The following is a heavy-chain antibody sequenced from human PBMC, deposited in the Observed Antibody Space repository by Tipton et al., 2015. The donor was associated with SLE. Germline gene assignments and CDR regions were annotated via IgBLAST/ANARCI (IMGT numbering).Heavy chain of an antibody. CDR1: GGSFSGYY. CDR3: SRGAADAFDI. V-gene: IGHV4-34*01. CDR2: INHSGST. Sequence: TLSLTCAVYGGSFSGYYWSWIRQPPGKGLEWIGEINHSGSTNYNPSLKSRVTISVDTSKNQFSLKLSSVPAADTAVYYCSRGAADAFDIWGQGTMVTVSS. J-gene: IGHJ3*02.